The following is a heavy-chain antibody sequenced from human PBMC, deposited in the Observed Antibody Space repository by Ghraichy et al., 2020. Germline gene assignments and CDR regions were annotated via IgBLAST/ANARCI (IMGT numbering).Heavy chain of an antibody. J-gene: IGHJ5*02. D-gene: IGHD3-3*01. CDR2: ISTITNTI. Sequence: GGSLRLSCAASGFTFSSYSMNWVRQAPGKGLEWVSYISTITNTIYYADSVKGRFTISRDNAKNLLFLQMNSLRAEDTAVYYCARDQDGHGWSGYYDNWFDPWGQGTLVTVSS. CDR1: GFTFSSYS. V-gene: IGHV3-48*01. CDR3: ARDQDGHGWSGYYDNWFDP.